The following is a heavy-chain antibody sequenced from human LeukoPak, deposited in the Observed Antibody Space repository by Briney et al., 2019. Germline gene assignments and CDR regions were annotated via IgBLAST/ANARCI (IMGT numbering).Heavy chain of an antibody. J-gene: IGHJ4*02. Sequence: SETLSPTCTVSGGSISSYYGTWIRQPPGKGLEWIGYLDYSGSTNYNPSPKSRVTISVDTSKNQFSLKVSSVTAADTAVYYCARRHVEYSSSSDPYYFDYWGQGTLVTVSS. D-gene: IGHD6-6*01. CDR2: LDYSGST. CDR3: ARRHVEYSSSSDPYYFDY. V-gene: IGHV4-59*01. CDR1: GGSISSYY.